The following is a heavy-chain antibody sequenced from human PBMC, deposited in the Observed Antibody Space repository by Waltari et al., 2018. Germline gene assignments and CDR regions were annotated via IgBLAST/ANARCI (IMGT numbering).Heavy chain of an antibody. CDR2: VRSSRTYI. CDR1: GSTFSSNS. V-gene: IGHV3-21*06. Sequence: EGQLVESGGGLVKPGGSLRVSCAAAGSTFSSNSMNWVREAPGKGLELVSSVRSSRTYIYYADSVNGRFTLYRDNAKTSLYLQMNSLRAEDTAVYYCARDGDGYNWRSDCWGQGTLLTVSS. D-gene: IGHD5-12*01. J-gene: IGHJ4*02. CDR3: ARDGDGYNWRSDC.